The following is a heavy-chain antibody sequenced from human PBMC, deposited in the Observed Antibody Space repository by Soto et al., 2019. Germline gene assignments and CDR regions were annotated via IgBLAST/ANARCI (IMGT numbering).Heavy chain of an antibody. D-gene: IGHD2-15*01. V-gene: IGHV4-34*01. CDR2: INHSGST. CDR1: SGSFSGSY. J-gene: IGHJ3*02. Sequence: SETLSLTCAVYSGSFSGSYWTWFRRPPGQGLEWIGEINHSGSTNYNPSLKSRVTISVDTSKNQFSLKLSSVTAADTAVYYCARGRLGYCSGGSCYSRDFAFDIWGQGTMVT. CDR3: ARGRLGYCSGGSCYSRDFAFDI.